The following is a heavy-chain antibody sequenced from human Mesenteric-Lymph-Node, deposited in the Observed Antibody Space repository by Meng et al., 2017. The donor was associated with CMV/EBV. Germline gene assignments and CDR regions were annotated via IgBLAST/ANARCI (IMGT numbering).Heavy chain of an antibody. Sequence: ASVKVSSKASGYTFSNYYIHWVRLAPGQGLEWMGMINPSIETTRYSQKFQGRVTMTRDTSTSTVYMDLSSLRSEDTAVYYCAKGTPTDYYYYDLDVWGQGTTVTVSS. J-gene: IGHJ6*02. CDR2: INPSIETT. CDR3: AKGTPTDYYYYDLDV. D-gene: IGHD1-7*01. CDR1: GYTFSNYY. V-gene: IGHV1-46*01.